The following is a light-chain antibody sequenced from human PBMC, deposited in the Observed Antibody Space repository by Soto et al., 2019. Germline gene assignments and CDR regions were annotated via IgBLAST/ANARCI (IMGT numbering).Light chain of an antibody. Sequence: QSALTQPASVSGSPGQSITISCTGTSSDVGGYNYVSWYQQHPGKAPKLMIYDVSNRPSGVSNRFSGSKSGNTAYLTISGLQAEDEADYYCSSSTSRSTLVFGGGTKLTVL. V-gene: IGLV2-14*01. J-gene: IGLJ2*01. CDR2: DVS. CDR1: SSDVGGYNY. CDR3: SSSTSRSTLV.